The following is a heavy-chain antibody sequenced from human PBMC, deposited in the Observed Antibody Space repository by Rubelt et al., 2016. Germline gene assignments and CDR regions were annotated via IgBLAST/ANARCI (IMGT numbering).Heavy chain of an antibody. J-gene: IGHJ6*02. Sequence: QVQLVQSGAEVKKPGASVKVSCKASGYTFTSYGISWVRQAPGQGLEWVGWISAYNGNTTLARKLQGRGTMTSDTATGTVYMELSSLRSEDTAVYYCARDRSSTSLDVWGQGTTVTVSS. V-gene: IGHV1-18*01. CDR1: GYTFTSYG. CDR3: ARDRSSTSLDV. D-gene: IGHD2-2*01. CDR2: ISAYNGNT.